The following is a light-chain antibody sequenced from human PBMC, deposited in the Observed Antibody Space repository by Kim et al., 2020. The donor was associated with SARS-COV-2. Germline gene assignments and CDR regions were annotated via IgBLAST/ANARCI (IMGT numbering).Light chain of an antibody. J-gene: IGKJ1*01. CDR3: QQFNSWPRGT. CDR1: QSVSSN. Sequence: SPGESATLSCRASQSVSSNLAWYQQKPGQAPRLLIYGASTRATDTPARFSGSGSGTEFTLTISSLQSEDFAVYYCQQFNSWPRGTFGQGTKVDIK. V-gene: IGKV3D-15*01. CDR2: GAS.